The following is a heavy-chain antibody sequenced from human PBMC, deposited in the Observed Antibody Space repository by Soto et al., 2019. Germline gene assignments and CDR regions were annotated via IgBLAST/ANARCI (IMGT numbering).Heavy chain of an antibody. J-gene: IGHJ4*02. V-gene: IGHV4-28*01. CDR1: GYSISSRNW. D-gene: IGHD1-26*01. CDR3: ARREIQGPIDY. Sequence: QVQLQESGPGLVKPSDTLSLTCAVSGYSISSRNWWGWIRQPPGKGLEWIGYIYYSGTTYYNPSLKXRXTXSVXTSKTQFSLKLTSVTAVDTAVYYCARREIQGPIDYWGQGTLVTVSS. CDR2: IYYSGTT.